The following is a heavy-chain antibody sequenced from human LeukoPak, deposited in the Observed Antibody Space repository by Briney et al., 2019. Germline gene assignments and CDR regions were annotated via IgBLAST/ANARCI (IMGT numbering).Heavy chain of an antibody. CDR2: IYPSDSNT. CDR3: ARQRRNGGIAASNDAFDI. V-gene: IGHV5-51*01. J-gene: IGHJ3*02. D-gene: IGHD6-13*01. CDR1: GYSFTSYW. Sequence: ASVKISCKGSGYSFTSYWIGWVRQMPGKGLEWMGTIYPSDSNTRYSPSFQGQVTISADKSISTAYLQWSSLKASDTAMYYCARQRRNGGIAASNDAFDIWGQGTMVTVSS.